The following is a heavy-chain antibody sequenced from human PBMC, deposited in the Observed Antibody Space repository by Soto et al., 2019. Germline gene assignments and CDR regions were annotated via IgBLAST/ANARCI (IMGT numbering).Heavy chain of an antibody. Sequence: PGGSLRLSCEASGFTFRNYKMNWVRQAPGKGLEWVAIISYDGSNTYYADSVKGRFTISRDNSKNTLYLQMNSLRAEDTSVYYCAKEGGLSGSYYISSSYYFDYWGQGTLVTVSS. CDR3: AKEGGLSGSYYISSSYYFDY. V-gene: IGHV3-30*18. D-gene: IGHD1-26*01. J-gene: IGHJ4*02. CDR2: ISYDGSNT. CDR1: GFTFRNYK.